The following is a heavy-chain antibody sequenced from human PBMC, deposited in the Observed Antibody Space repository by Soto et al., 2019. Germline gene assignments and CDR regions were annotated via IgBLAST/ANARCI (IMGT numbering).Heavy chain of an antibody. CDR1: GFTFSAYS. Sequence: EVQLVESGGGLVQPGGSLRLSCAASGFTFSAYSMNWVRQDPGKGLEWVAYISSSSATIYYADSVKGRFTISRDNAKNSLYLQMNSLRAEDRAVYYCARGPYRHGDQQERTRYYFDYWGQGTVVTVSS. CDR2: ISSSSATI. V-gene: IGHV3-48*01. J-gene: IGHJ4*02. CDR3: ARGPYRHGDQQERTRYYFDY. D-gene: IGHD4-17*01.